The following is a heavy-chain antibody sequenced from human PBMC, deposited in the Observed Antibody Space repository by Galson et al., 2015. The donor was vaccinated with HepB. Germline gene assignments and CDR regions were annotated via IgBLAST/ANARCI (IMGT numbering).Heavy chain of an antibody. J-gene: IGHJ4*02. CDR2: ISYDGSNK. CDR1: GFTFSSYA. D-gene: IGHD3-10*01. CDR3: ARDHYGSGSYYEDY. Sequence: SLRLSCAASGFTFSSYAMHWVRQAPGKGLEWVAVISYDGSNKYYADSVKGRFTISRDNSKNTLYLQMNSLRAEDTAVYYCARDHYGSGSYYEDYWGQGTLVTVSS. V-gene: IGHV3-30*04.